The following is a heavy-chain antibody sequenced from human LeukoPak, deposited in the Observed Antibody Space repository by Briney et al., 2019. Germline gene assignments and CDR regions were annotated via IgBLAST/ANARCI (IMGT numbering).Heavy chain of an antibody. J-gene: IGHJ4*02. CDR3: ARGPQYGDYGYYFDY. CDR2: IYPGDSDT. V-gene: IGHV5-51*01. CDR1: GYSFTSYW. Sequence: PGESLKISCKGSGYSFTSYWIGWVRQLPGKGLELMGIIYPGDSDTRYSPSFQGQVTISADKSISTAYLQWSSLKASDTAMYYCARGPQYGDYGYYFDYWGQGTLVTVSS. D-gene: IGHD4-17*01.